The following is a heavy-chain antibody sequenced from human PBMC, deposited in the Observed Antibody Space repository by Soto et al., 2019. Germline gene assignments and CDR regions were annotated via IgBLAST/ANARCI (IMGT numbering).Heavy chain of an antibody. J-gene: IGHJ5*02. Sequence: ASVKVSCKASGYTFTSYGISWVRQAPGQGLEWMGWISAYNGNTNYAQKLQGRVTMTTDTSTSTAYMELRSLRSDATAVYYCARVRSIAVAGTQPGDWCDPWGQGSRGTVSS. CDR2: ISAYNGNT. D-gene: IGHD6-19*01. CDR3: ARVRSIAVAGTQPGDWCDP. V-gene: IGHV1-18*04. CDR1: GYTFTSYG.